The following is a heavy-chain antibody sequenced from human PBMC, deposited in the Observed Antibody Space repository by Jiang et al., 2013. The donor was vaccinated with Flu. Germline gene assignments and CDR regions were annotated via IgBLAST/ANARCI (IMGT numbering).Heavy chain of an antibody. CDR3: ARGIASPLGWLDP. J-gene: IGHJ5*02. V-gene: IGHV4-59*01. CDR1: GGSISSYY. Sequence: SGGSISSYYWSWIRQPPGKGLEWIGYIYYSWEHQLXPSLKSRVTISVDTSKNQFSLKLSSVTAADTAVYYCARGIASPLGWLDPWGQGTLVTVSS. CDR2: IYYSWEH. D-gene: IGHD6-13*01.